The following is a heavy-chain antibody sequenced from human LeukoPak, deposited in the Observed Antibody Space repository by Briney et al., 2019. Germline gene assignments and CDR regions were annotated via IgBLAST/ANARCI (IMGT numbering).Heavy chain of an antibody. CDR1: GGSISSSSYY. V-gene: IGHV4-39*01. J-gene: IGHJ4*02. D-gene: IGHD3-10*01. CDR2: IYYSGST. Sequence: SETLSLTCTVSGGSISSSSYYWGWIRQPPGKGLEWIGSIYYSGSTYYNPSLKSRVTISVDTSKNQFSLKLSSVTAADTAVYYCARHASREYYFGCWGQGTLVTVSS. CDR3: ARHASREYYFGC.